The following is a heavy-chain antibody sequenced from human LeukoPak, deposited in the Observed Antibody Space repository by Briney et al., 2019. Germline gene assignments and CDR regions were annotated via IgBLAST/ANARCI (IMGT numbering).Heavy chain of an antibody. D-gene: IGHD4-23*01. V-gene: IGHV1-46*01. Sequence: ASVKVSCKASGYTFTNYYMHWVRQAPGQGLEWMGIINPSGGSTSYAQKFQGRITMTRDMSTSIVYMELSSLRSEDTAVYYCAAVTTVVTPGVYWGQGTLVTVSS. CDR2: INPSGGST. J-gene: IGHJ4*02. CDR3: AAVTTVVTPGVY. CDR1: GYTFTNYY.